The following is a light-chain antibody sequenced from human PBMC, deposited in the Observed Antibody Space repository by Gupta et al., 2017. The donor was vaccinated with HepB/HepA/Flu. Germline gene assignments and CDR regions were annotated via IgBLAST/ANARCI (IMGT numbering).Light chain of an antibody. CDR2: GTS. Sequence: EIVLTQSPGTLSLSAGERATLSCRASQSISSTYLAWYQQKPGQAPRLVIYGTSNRATDIPDRFSGSGSGTDFTLTISRLEPEDFAVYYCQQFGSSPPLITFGQGTRLEIK. J-gene: IGKJ5*01. CDR1: QSISSTY. V-gene: IGKV3-20*01. CDR3: QQFGSSPPLIT.